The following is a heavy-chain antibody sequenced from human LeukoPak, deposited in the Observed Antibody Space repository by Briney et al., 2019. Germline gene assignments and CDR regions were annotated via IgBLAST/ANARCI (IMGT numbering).Heavy chain of an antibody. CDR3: ARVVRGVVVAANNWFDP. CDR1: GGTFSSYA. J-gene: IGHJ5*02. V-gene: IGHV1-69*04. D-gene: IGHD2-15*01. CDR2: IIPILGIA. Sequence: ASVKVSCKASGGTFSSYAISWVRQAPGQGLEWMGRIIPILGIANYAQKFQGRVTITADKSTSIAYMELSSLRSEDTAVYYCARVVRGVVVAANNWFDPWGQGTLVTVSS.